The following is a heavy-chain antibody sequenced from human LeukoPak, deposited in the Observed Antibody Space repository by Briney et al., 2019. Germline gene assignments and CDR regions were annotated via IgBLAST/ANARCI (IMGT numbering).Heavy chain of an antibody. Sequence: GGSLRLSCAASGFTFSSYGMHWVRQAPGKGLEWVAVIWYDGSNKYYADSVKGRFTISRDNSKNTLYLQMDSLRAEDTAVYYCATDPYYYGSGIWGYFDYWGQGILVTVSS. CDR2: IWYDGSNK. V-gene: IGHV3-33*01. CDR1: GFTFSSYG. CDR3: ATDPYYYGSGIWGYFDY. J-gene: IGHJ4*02. D-gene: IGHD3-10*01.